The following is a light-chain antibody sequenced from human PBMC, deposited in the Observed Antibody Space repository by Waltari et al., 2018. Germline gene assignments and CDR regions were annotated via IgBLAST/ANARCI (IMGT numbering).Light chain of an antibody. CDR2: GAS. Sequence: DMQVTQSPSTLSASVGDRVTITCRKRQNIRTYLNWYHQRSGQAPRLLIYGASNLQDGVPSRFSGSGSGTDFILTISNLQPEDFATYYCQQSFTTPPILAFGPGTKVDVK. V-gene: IGKV1-39*01. CDR1: QNIRTY. J-gene: IGKJ3*01. CDR3: QQSFTTPPILA.